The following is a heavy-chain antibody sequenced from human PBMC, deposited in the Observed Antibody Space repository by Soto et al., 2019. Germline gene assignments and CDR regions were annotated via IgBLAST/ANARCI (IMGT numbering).Heavy chain of an antibody. V-gene: IGHV1-69*06. D-gene: IGHD3-10*01. J-gene: IGHJ6*02. CDR1: GGTFSSYA. Sequence: QVQLVQSGAEVKKPGSSVKVSCKASGGTFSSYAISWVRQAPGQGLEWMGGIIPIIGTANYAQKFRGRVTIIANKSTNTAYMELNSLRSDDTAVYYCARGRLWCGELLSHYYHYCGMDVWGQGTTVTVSS. CDR3: ARGRLWCGELLSHYYHYCGMDV. CDR2: IIPIIGTA.